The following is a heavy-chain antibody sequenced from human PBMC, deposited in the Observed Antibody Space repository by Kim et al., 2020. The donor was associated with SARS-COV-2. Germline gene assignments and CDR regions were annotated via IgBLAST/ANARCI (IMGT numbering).Heavy chain of an antibody. Sequence: GESLKISCKGSGYSFTSYWIGWVRQMPGKGLEWMGIIYPGDSDTRYSPSFQGQVTISADKSISTAYLQWSSLKASDTAMYYCARLGKQWLDGLGYDSSGYYSPLGYFQHWGQGTLVTGSS. V-gene: IGHV5-51*01. CDR3: ARLGKQWLDGLGYDSSGYYSPLGYFQH. CDR1: GYSFTSYW. CDR2: IYPGDSDT. D-gene: IGHD3-22*01. J-gene: IGHJ1*01.